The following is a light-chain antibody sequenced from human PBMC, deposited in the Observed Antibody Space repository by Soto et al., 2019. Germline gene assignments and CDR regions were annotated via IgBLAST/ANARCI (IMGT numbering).Light chain of an antibody. CDR2: EGS. Sequence: QSVLTQPASVSGSPGQSITVSCTGTSSAVRGYSLVSWYHQNPGKAPKLVIYEGSKRPSGVSDRLSGSKSGNTASLTISGLQAEDEGDYYCCSYTSNTVIFGGGTKVTVL. CDR3: CSYTSNTVI. J-gene: IGLJ2*01. V-gene: IGLV2-23*01. CDR1: SSAVRGYSL.